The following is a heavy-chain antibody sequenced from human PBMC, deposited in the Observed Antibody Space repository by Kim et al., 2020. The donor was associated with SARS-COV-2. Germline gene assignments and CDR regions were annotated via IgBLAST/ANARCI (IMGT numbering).Heavy chain of an antibody. CDR2: IRSKANSYAT. V-gene: IGHV3-73*01. D-gene: IGHD3-10*01. Sequence: GGSLRLSCAASGFTFSGSAMHWVRQASGKGLEWVGRIRSKANSYATAYAASVKGRFTISRDDSKNTAYLQMNSLKTEDTAVYYCTRRGTYYYDAFDIWGQGTMVTVSS. CDR1: GFTFSGSA. CDR3: TRRGTYYYDAFDI. J-gene: IGHJ3*02.